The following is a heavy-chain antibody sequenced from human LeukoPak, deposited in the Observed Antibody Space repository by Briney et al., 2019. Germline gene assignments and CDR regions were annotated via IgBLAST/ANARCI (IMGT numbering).Heavy chain of an antibody. Sequence: PGRSLRLSCAASGFTFSSYAMHWVRQAPGKGLEWVAVISYDGSNKYYADSVKGRFTISRDNSENTLYLQMNSLRAEDTAVYYCARDVPTMVRGNNWFDPWGQGTLVTVSS. CDR3: ARDVPTMVRGNNWFDP. V-gene: IGHV3-30*01. CDR1: GFTFSSYA. J-gene: IGHJ5*02. CDR2: ISYDGSNK. D-gene: IGHD3-10*01.